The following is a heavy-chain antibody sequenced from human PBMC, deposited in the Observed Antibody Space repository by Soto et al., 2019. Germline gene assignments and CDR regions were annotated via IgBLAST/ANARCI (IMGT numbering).Heavy chain of an antibody. D-gene: IGHD3-22*01. CDR3: ATKATSSAYYHFDY. Sequence: GGSLRLSCAASGFTFSTYAMSWVRQAPGKGLEWVSTVSGGADSTYYADSVKGRFTISRDNSKNTVYLQMNSLRAEDTAVYYCATKATSSAYYHFDYWGQGSVVTVSS. V-gene: IGHV3-23*01. J-gene: IGHJ4*02. CDR1: GFTFSTYA. CDR2: VSGGADST.